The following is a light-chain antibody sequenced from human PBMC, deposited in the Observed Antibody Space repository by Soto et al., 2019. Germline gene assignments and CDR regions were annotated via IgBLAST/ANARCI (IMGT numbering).Light chain of an antibody. CDR2: GAS. V-gene: IGKV3-20*01. Sequence: DIVLTQSPGTLSLSPGERATLSCRASQSVRNSYLTWYQQKPGQASRLLIYGASSRATGIPDRFSGSGSGTDFTLTISRLEPEDFAVYYCQQYGTSPLTFGGGTKVEIK. J-gene: IGKJ4*01. CDR1: QSVRNSY. CDR3: QQYGTSPLT.